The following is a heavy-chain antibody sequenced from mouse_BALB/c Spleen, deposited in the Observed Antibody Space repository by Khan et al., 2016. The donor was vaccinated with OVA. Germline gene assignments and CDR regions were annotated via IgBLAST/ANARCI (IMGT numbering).Heavy chain of an antibody. CDR2: IYPYNDAT. Sequence: VQLQQSGPELVKPGASVKMSCKASGYTFTSYVIHWVKQRPGQGLDWIGYIYPYNDATKYSDTFKGTATLTSDKSSSTTYMALSSLTSEDSAVYYCASYYGSRFVYWGQGTLVTVSA. D-gene: IGHD1-1*02. V-gene: IGHV1S136*01. CDR1: GYTFTSYV. CDR3: ASYYGSRFVY. J-gene: IGHJ3*01.